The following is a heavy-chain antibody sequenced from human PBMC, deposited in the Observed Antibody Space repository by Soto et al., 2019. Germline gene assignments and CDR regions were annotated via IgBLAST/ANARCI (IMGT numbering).Heavy chain of an antibody. V-gene: IGHV4-31*03. D-gene: IGHD3-10*01. CDR2: IYYTGTA. CDR3: ASGPDGSGGSIGWFDP. Sequence: QVQLQESGPGLVKPSQTLSLICTVSGGSITTGGYYWSWIRQHPGKGLEWIGYIYYTGTAYHNPSLKSRTTNSXXTXKXPFSLRLSSGTAADTAVYYCASGPDGSGGSIGWFDPWGQGTLVTVSS. CDR1: GGSITTGGYY. J-gene: IGHJ5*02.